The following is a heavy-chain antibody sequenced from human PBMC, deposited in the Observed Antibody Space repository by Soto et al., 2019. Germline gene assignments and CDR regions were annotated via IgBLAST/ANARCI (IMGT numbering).Heavy chain of an antibody. V-gene: IGHV1-46*01. CDR3: ARESFATYYYYGMDV. J-gene: IGHJ6*02. CDR1: GYTFTAYY. D-gene: IGHD3-3*01. Sequence: QAQLVQSGAEVKKPGASVKVSCKASGYTFTAYYMHWVRQAPGQGLEWMGIINPSGGSTSYAQKFQGRVSMTGDTSTSPFYMELSSLEFEDTALYYCARESFATYYYYGMDVWGQGTTVTVSS. CDR2: INPSGGST.